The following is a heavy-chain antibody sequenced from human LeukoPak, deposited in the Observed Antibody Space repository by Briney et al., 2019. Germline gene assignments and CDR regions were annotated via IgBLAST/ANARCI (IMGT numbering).Heavy chain of an antibody. CDR2: ISWNSGSI. J-gene: IGHJ6*02. CDR3: ARGGGLDV. Sequence: GRSLRLSCAASGFTFDDYAMHWVRQAPGKGLEWVSGISWNSGSIGYADSVKGRFTISRDNAKNSLYLQMSNLRAEDTAVYFCARGGGLDVWGQGATVTVSS. CDR1: GFTFDDYA. D-gene: IGHD3-16*01. V-gene: IGHV3-9*01.